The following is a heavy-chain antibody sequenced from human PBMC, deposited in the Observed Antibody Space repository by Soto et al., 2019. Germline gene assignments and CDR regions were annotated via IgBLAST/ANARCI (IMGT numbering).Heavy chain of an antibody. CDR2: INPSGGST. CDR3: ETACLVRTVNGMDV. CDR1: GYTFTIYY. J-gene: IGHJ6*02. D-gene: IGHD3-10*01. Sequence: VSVKVSCKASGYTFTIYYTFWVRQASGPGFAWMGIINPSGGSTSYAQKFQGGVTMTRNTSTSTVYMEQSSMRSEDTAVYYCETACLVRTVNGMDVRSQETRVTVSS. V-gene: IGHV1-46*01.